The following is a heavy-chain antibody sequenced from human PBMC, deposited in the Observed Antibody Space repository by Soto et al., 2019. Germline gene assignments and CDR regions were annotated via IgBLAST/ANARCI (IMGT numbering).Heavy chain of an antibody. CDR2: INHSGST. J-gene: IGHJ4*02. CDR3: AGPGDCGGDCYYFNY. CDR1: GGSFSGYY. D-gene: IGHD2-21*02. V-gene: IGHV4-34*01. Sequence: PSETLSLTCAVYGGSFSGYYWSWIRQPPGKGLEWIGEINHSGSTNYNPSLKSRVTISVDTSKNQFSLELISVTAADAAVYYCAGPGDCGGDCYYFNYWGQGTLVTSPQ.